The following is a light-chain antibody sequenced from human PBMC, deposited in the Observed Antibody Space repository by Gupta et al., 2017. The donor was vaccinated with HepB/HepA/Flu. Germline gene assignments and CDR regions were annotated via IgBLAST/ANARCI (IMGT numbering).Light chain of an antibody. J-gene: IGLJ3*02. CDR1: TGAVTNGYY. Sequence: QTVVTPEPSLTVSPGASATLPCAPRTGAVTNGYYPNWFQQKPGQAPRALIYSTNNKHSWTPARFSGSLLGGKAALTLSGVQPEDEAEYYCRRYYGSAQSWVFGGGTKVTVL. CDR2: STN. CDR3: RRYYGSAQSWV. V-gene: IGLV7-43*01.